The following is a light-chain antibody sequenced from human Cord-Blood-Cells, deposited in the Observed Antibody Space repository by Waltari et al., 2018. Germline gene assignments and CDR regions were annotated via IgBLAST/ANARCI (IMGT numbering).Light chain of an antibody. V-gene: IGKV1-39*01. CDR3: QPSYSTPHT. J-gene: IGKJ2*01. Sequence: DIQMTQSPSSLSASVGDRVTITCRASQSISSYLNWYQQKPGKAPKPLIYAASSLQSWVPSRFSGSGSGTDFTLTISSLQPEDFATYYCQPSYSTPHTFGQGTKLEIK. CDR1: QSISSY. CDR2: AAS.